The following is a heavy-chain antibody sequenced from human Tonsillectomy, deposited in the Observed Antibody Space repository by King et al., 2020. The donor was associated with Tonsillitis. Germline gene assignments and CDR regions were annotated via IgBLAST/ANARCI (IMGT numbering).Heavy chain of an antibody. CDR2: IYYSGST. J-gene: IGHJ4*02. CDR1: GGSISSYY. Sequence: QLQESGPGLVKPSETLSLTCTVSGGSISSYYWSWIRQPPGKGLEWIGYIYYSGSTNYNPSLKSRVTISVDTSKNQFSLKLSTVTAADTAVYYCAREHDILTGTFDYWGQGTLVTVSS. CDR3: AREHDILTGTFDY. D-gene: IGHD3-9*01. V-gene: IGHV4-59*01.